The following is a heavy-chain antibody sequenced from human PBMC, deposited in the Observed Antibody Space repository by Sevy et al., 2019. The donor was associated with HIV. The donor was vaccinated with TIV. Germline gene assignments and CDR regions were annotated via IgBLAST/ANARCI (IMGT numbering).Heavy chain of an antibody. V-gene: IGHV3-23*01. CDR3: AKRRVQSGLSGGGANYGMDV. CDR2: LIGGGSRT. D-gene: IGHD2-8*02. CDR1: GFPFSNFA. Sequence: GGSLRLSCAASGFPFSNFAMSGVRQAPGKGLEWVSTLIGGGSRTYYVDSVTGRFIISRDNSRNTLYLQMNSLRAEDTAIYYCAKRRVQSGLSGGGANYGMDVCGRGTTVTVSS. J-gene: IGHJ6*02.